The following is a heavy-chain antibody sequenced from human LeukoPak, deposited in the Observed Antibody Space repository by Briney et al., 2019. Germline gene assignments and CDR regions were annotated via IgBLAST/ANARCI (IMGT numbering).Heavy chain of an antibody. V-gene: IGHV4-39*07. Sequence: SETLSLTCTVSGGSINSSIYHWGWIRQPPGKGLEWIGSIYYTGTTDYNPSLKSRVTISVDTSKNQFSLKLSSVTAADTAVYYCARIYGDYGDAFDIWGQGTMVTVSS. CDR3: ARIYGDYGDAFDI. CDR2: IYYTGTT. D-gene: IGHD4-17*01. J-gene: IGHJ3*02. CDR1: GGSINSSIYH.